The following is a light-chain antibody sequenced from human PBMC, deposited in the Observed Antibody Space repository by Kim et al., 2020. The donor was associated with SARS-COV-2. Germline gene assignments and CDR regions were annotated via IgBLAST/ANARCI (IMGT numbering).Light chain of an antibody. V-gene: IGKV1-16*02. CDR3: QQYNSYPYS. CDR1: QDISNS. Sequence: SASVGDRVTITCRASQDISNSLAWFQQNPGKAPKSLIYAASNLQTGVPSKFSGSGSGTDFALTISSLQPEDFATYYCQQYNSYPYSFGQGTKLEI. J-gene: IGKJ2*03. CDR2: AAS.